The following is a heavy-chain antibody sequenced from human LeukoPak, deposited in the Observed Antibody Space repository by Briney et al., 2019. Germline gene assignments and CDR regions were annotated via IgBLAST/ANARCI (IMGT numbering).Heavy chain of an antibody. CDR1: GGTFSSYA. D-gene: IGHD2-2*01. Sequence: SVKVSCKASGGTFSSYAISWVRQAPGQGLEWMGRIIPIPGIANYAQKFQGRVTITADKSTSTAYMELSSLRSEDTAVYYCARDLIVPGDYTDYWGQGTLVTVSS. V-gene: IGHV1-69*04. CDR2: IIPIPGIA. CDR3: ARDLIVPGDYTDY. J-gene: IGHJ4*02.